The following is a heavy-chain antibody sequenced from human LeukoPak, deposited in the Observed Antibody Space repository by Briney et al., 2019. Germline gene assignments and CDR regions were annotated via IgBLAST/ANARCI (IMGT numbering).Heavy chain of an antibody. CDR2: IYYSGST. CDR3: ARLLVNYDAFDI. D-gene: IGHD1-7*01. CDR1: GGSISSYY. J-gene: IGHJ3*02. V-gene: IGHV4-59*08. Sequence: PSETLSLTCTVSGGSISSYYWSWIRQPPGKGLEWVGYIYYSGSTNYNPSRKSRVTISVDTSKNQFYLKLSSVTAADTAVYYCARLLVNYDAFDIWGQGTMVTVSS.